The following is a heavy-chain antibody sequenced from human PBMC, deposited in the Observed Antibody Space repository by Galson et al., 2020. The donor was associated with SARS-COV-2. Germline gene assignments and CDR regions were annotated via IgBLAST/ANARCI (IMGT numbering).Heavy chain of an antibody. V-gene: IGHV3-33*01. Sequence: RLSCAASGFTFSSYGMHWVRQAPGKGLEWVAVIWYDGSNKYYADSVKGRFTISRDNSKNTLYLQMNSLRAEDTAVYYCARGAYSSSWPDYYYYGMDVWGQGTTVTVSS. J-gene: IGHJ6*02. D-gene: IGHD6-13*01. CDR3: ARGAYSSSWPDYYYYGMDV. CDR1: GFTFSSYG. CDR2: IWYDGSNK.